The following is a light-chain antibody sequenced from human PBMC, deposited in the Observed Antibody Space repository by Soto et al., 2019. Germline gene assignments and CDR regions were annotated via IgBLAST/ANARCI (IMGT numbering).Light chain of an antibody. CDR1: QSVAGN. CDR2: GAS. V-gene: IGKV3-15*01. J-gene: IGKJ4*01. Sequence: EIVMTQSPATLSVSPGERATLSCRASQSVAGNLAWYQQNPGQAPRLLIYGASTRATGIPTRFSGGGSGTEFNLTTSSLQSEDFVIYYCQQYNKWPPTFGGGTKVEIK. CDR3: QQYNKWPPT.